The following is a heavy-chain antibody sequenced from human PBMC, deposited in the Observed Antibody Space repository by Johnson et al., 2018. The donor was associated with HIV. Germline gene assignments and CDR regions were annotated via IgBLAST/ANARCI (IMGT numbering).Heavy chain of an antibody. J-gene: IGHJ3*02. CDR1: GFTFDDYG. CDR2: INWNGGST. Sequence: VQLVESGGGVVRPGGSLRLSCAASGFTFDDYGMSWVRQAPGKGLEWVSGINWNGGSTGYADSVKGRFTISRDNAKNSLYLQMNSRKTEDTAVYYCTSGKSWLAVDAFDIWGQGTMVTVSS. D-gene: IGHD6-19*01. V-gene: IGHV3-20*04. CDR3: TSGKSWLAVDAFDI.